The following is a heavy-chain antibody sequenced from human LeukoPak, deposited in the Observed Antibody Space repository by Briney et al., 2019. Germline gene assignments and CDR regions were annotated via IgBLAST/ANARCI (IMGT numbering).Heavy chain of an antibody. D-gene: IGHD3-9*01. J-gene: IGHJ5*02. CDR3: GRDSGYYDVLTGYYNQTWFVP. CDR2: INHSGST. V-gene: IGHV4-34*01. Sequence: PSETLSLTCAVYGGSFSGSYWSWIRQPPGKGLEWIGEINHSGSTNYNPSLKSRVTISVDTSKNQFSLMLPSVTAANAAVFYCGRDSGYYDVLTGYYNQTWFVPWGGGTLVTVSS. CDR1: GGSFSGSY.